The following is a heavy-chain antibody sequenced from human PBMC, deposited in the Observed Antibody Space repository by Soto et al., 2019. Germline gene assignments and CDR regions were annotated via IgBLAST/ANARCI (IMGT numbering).Heavy chain of an antibody. CDR1: GASISSYNY. CDR2: IIYSGAI. D-gene: IGHD3-22*01. Sequence: QLQLQLSGPGLVKPSETLSLTCNVSGASISSYNYWGWFRQPPGKGLEWIGSIIYSGAIMYNPSLQMRLTLFVDTSKNQFSLKLSSVPAADTAVYFCVRHAQWIILAYWGQGSLVTVSS. J-gene: IGHJ4*02. V-gene: IGHV4-39*01. CDR3: VRHAQWIILAY.